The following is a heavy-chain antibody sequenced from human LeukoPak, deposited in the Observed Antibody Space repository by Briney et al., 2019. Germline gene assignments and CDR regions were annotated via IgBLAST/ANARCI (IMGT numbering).Heavy chain of an antibody. J-gene: IGHJ3*02. CDR2: IYYRSQWYN. CDR1: GDSVSSGSGG. D-gene: IGHD3-10*01. V-gene: IGHV6-1*01. Sequence: PSQTLSLTCDISGDSVSSGSGGWNWIRQSPSRGLEWLGRIYYRSQWYNDDAVSVKGRISINPDTAKNQFSLHLNSVTPDGTALYYCARGGLVRGSLNSLTGFDIWGQGTMVTVSS. CDR3: ARGGLVRGSLNSLTGFDI.